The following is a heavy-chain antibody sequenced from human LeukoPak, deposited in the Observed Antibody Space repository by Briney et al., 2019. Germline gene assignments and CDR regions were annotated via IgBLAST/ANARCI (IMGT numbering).Heavy chain of an antibody. CDR3: AKLYYDFWSGYTDY. Sequence: GGSLRLSCAASGFTVSSNYMSWVRQAPGKGLEWVSVIYSGGSTYYADSVKGRFTISRDNSKNTLYLQMNSLRAEDTAMYYCAKLYYDFWSGYTDYWGQGTLVTVSS. CDR2: IYSGGST. D-gene: IGHD3-3*01. CDR1: GFTVSSNY. J-gene: IGHJ4*02. V-gene: IGHV3-66*04.